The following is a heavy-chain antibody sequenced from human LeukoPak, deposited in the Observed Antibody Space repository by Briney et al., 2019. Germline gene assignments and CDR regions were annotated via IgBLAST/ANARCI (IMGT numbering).Heavy chain of an antibody. V-gene: IGHV3-23*01. CDR2: ISGSGGST. J-gene: IGHJ4*02. CDR3: AKDRGSVEMATVVDY. CDR1: GFTFSDYY. D-gene: IGHD5-24*01. Sequence: PGGSLRLSCAASGFTFSDYYMSWVRQAPGKGLEWVSAISGSGGSTYYADSVKGRFTISRDNSKNTLYLQMNSLRAEDTAVYYCAKDRGSVEMATVVDYWGQGTLVTVSS.